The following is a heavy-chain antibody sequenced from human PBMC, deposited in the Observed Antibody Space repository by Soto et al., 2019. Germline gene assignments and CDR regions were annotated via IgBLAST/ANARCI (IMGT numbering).Heavy chain of an antibody. D-gene: IGHD4-17*01. CDR2: ISYDGSNK. J-gene: IGHJ6*03. CDR1: GFTFSSYG. V-gene: IGHV3-30*18. CDR3: AKHYGSTMDV. Sequence: QVQLVESGGGVVQPGRSLRLSCAASGFTFSSYGMHWVRQAPGKGLAWVAVISYDGSNKYYADSVKGRFTISRDNSKNTLYLQMNSLRAEDTAVYYCAKHYGSTMDVWGKGTTVTVSS.